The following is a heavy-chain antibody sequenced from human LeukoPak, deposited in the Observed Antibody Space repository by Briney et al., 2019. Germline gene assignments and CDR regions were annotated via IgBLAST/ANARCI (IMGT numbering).Heavy chain of an antibody. V-gene: IGHV4-59*01. CDR1: GFTFSSYA. CDR3: AGSSGWYPFDY. CDR2: IYYSGST. Sequence: GSLRLSCAASGFTFSSYAMSWIRQPPGKGLEWIGYIYYSGSTNYNPSLKSRVTISIDTSKKQFSLKLSSVTAADTAVYYCAGSSGWYPFDYWGQGTLVTVSS. J-gene: IGHJ4*02. D-gene: IGHD6-19*01.